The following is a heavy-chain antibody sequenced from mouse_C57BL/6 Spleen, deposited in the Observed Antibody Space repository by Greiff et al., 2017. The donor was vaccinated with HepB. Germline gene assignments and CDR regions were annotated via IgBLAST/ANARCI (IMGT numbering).Heavy chain of an antibody. CDR2: INPNNGGT. CDR1: GYTFTDYY. Sequence: EVQLQQSGPELVKPGASVKISCKASGYTFTDYYMNWVKQSHGKSLEWIGDINPNNGGTSYNQKFKGKATLTVDKSSSTAYMELRSLTSEDSAVYYCARGGIYYGNYDYWGQGTTLTVSS. CDR3: ARGGIYYGNYDY. V-gene: IGHV1-26*01. D-gene: IGHD2-1*01. J-gene: IGHJ2*01.